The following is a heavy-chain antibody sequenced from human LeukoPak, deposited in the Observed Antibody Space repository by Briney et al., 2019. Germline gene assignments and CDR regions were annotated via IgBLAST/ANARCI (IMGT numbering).Heavy chain of an antibody. Sequence: GGSLRLSCAASGFTFSSYGMHWVRQAPGKGLEWVAVISYDGSNKYYADSVKGRFTISRDNSKNTLYLQMNSLRAEDTAVYYYAKDGSTVVNAFDYWGQGTLVTVSS. J-gene: IGHJ4*02. CDR2: ISYDGSNK. V-gene: IGHV3-30*18. D-gene: IGHD4-23*01. CDR1: GFTFSSYG. CDR3: AKDGSTVVNAFDY.